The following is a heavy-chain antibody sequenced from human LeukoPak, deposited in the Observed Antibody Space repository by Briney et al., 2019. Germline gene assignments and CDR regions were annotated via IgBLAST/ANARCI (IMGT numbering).Heavy chain of an antibody. D-gene: IGHD3-16*01. CDR3: ARGGITATRSSGGNFDY. V-gene: IGHV4-59*01. CDR1: GGSISNDY. J-gene: IGHJ4*02. Sequence: SETRSLACTVSGGSISNDYWSWIRQPPGKGMEWNGYIYYSGGTTYNPSLNSRATISLDTSEKQFSLKGTSVTAADTAVYYCARGGITATRSSGGNFDYWDQGTLVTVSS. CDR2: IYYSGGT.